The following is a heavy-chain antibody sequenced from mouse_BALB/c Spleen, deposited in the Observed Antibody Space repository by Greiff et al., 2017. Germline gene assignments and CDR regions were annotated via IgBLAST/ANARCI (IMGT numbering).Heavy chain of an antibody. Sequence: VQLQQSGTVLARPGASVKMSCKASGYTFTSYWMHWVKQRPGQGLEWIGAIYPGNSDTSYNQKFKGKAKLTAVTSTSTAYMELSSLTNEDSAVYYCTRGLRRLYAMDYWGQGTSVTVSS. J-gene: IGHJ4*01. CDR2: IYPGNSDT. CDR3: TRGLRRLYAMDY. D-gene: IGHD2-4*01. CDR1: GYTFTSYW. V-gene: IGHV1-5*01.